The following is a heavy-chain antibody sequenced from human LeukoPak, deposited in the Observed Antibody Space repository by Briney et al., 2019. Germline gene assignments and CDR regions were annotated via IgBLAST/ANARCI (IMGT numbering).Heavy chain of an antibody. D-gene: IGHD2-15*01. V-gene: IGHV3-53*01. CDR1: GFTFSSYS. J-gene: IGHJ4*02. Sequence: GGSLRLSCAASGFTFSSYSMNWVRQAPGKGLEWVSGIYSGGSTYYADSVKGRFTISRDNSKNTLYLQMNSLRAEDTAVYYCARDLGGVFDYWGQGTLVTVSS. CDR3: ARDLGGVFDY. CDR2: IYSGGST.